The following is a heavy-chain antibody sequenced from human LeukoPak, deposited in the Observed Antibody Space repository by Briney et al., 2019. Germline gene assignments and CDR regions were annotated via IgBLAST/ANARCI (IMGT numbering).Heavy chain of an antibody. J-gene: IGHJ3*02. D-gene: IGHD1-26*01. V-gene: IGHV4-34*01. CDR2: INHSGST. CDR3: ARDHSGNKYGAFDI. Sequence: PSETLSLTCAVYGGSFSGYYWSWIRQPPGKGLEWIGEINHSGSTNYNPSLKSRVSISLDTSQNQFSLKLMSVTAADTAVYYCARDHSGNKYGAFDIWGQGTTVTVSS. CDR1: GGSFSGYY.